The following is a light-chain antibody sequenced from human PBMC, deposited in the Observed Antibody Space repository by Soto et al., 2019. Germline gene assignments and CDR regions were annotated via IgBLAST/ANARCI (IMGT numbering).Light chain of an antibody. J-gene: IGLJ2*01. V-gene: IGLV2-14*01. CDR1: SSDVGGYNY. CDR2: EVS. CDR3: SSYTSSSSYVV. Sequence: QSALTQPASVSGSPGQSITISCTGTSSDVGGYNYVSWYQQHPGKAPKLMIYEVSNRPSGVSNRFCGSKSGNTASLTISGLQAEDEADYYCSSYTSSSSYVVVGRGTKRTVL.